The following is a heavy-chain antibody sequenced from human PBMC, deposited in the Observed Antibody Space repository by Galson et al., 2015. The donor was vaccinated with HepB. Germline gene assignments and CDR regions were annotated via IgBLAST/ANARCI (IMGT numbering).Heavy chain of an antibody. CDR2: INPNSGGT. V-gene: IGHV1-2*02. D-gene: IGHD3-3*01. CDR1: GYTFTGYY. Sequence: SVKVSCKASGYTFTGYYMHWVRQAPGQGLEWMGWINPNSGGTNYAQKFQGRVTMTEDTSTDTAYMELSSLRSEDTAVYYCATVPRDYDFWSGSPWGQGTLVTVSS. CDR3: ATVPRDYDFWSGSP. J-gene: IGHJ5*02.